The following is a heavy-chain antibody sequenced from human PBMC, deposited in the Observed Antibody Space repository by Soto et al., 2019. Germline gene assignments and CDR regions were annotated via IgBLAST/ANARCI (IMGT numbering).Heavy chain of an antibody. V-gene: IGHV3-33*01. D-gene: IGHD3-10*01. CDR3: ARDERKVLWFGEPSNGMDV. CDR2: IWYDGSNK. J-gene: IGHJ6*02. Sequence: QVQLVESGGGVVQPGRSLRLSCAASGFTFSSYGMHWVRQAPGKGLEWVAVIWYDGSNKYYADSVKGRFTISRDNSKNTLYLQMNSLRAEDTAVYYCARDERKVLWFGEPSNGMDVWGQGTKVTVSS. CDR1: GFTFSSYG.